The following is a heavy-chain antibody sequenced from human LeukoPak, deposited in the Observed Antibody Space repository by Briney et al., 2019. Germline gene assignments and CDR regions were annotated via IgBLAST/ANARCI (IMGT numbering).Heavy chain of an antibody. J-gene: IGHJ4*02. V-gene: IGHV1-24*01. CDR1: GYTLTELS. D-gene: IGHD5-18*01. Sequence: ASVKVSCKVSGYTLTELSMHWVRQAPGKGLEWMGGFDPEDGETIYAQKFQGRVTMTEDTSTDTAYMELSRLRSDDTAVYYCARIVGSLDPVDYWGQGTLVTVSS. CDR3: ARIVGSLDPVDY. CDR2: FDPEDGET.